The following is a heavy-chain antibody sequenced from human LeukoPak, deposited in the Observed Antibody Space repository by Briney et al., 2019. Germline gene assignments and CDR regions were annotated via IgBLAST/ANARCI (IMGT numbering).Heavy chain of an antibody. CDR3: ARGVGVLRYFDWLLPFGY. D-gene: IGHD3-9*01. J-gene: IGHJ4*02. CDR1: GYTFTSYG. CDR2: ISAYNGNT. Sequence: ASVKVFCEASGYTFTSYGISWVRQAPGQGLEWMGWISAYNGNTNYAQKLQGRVTMTTDTSTSTAYMELRSLRSDDTAVYYCARGVGVLRYFDWLLPFGYWGQGTLVTVSS. V-gene: IGHV1-18*04.